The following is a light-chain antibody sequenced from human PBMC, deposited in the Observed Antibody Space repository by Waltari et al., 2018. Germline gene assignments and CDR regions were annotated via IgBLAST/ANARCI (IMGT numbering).Light chain of an antibody. Sequence: DIQMTQSPPSLAASIGAKVTITCRASQHFNTFLNWFQQTPGQAPKLLIYSASTLQTGVPSRFSGTGSGTDFTLTISGLQPEDVATYFCQQVSSLPLTFGGGTRVEI. J-gene: IGKJ4*01. CDR2: SAS. CDR1: QHFNTF. CDR3: QQVSSLPLT. V-gene: IGKV1-39*01.